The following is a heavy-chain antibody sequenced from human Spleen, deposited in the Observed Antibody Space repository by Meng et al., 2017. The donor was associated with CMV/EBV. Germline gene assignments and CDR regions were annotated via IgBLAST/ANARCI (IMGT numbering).Heavy chain of an antibody. V-gene: IGHV5-51*01. Sequence: GESLKISCKGFGYSFTSHWIGWVRQMPGKGPEWMGIIYPNDSDTRYSPSFQGQVTISADKSISTAYLQWSSLKASDTAMYYCATRVWIFGVVIRDAFDIWGQGTMVTVSS. CDR3: ATRVWIFGVVIRDAFDI. CDR1: GYSFTSHW. J-gene: IGHJ3*02. D-gene: IGHD3-3*01. CDR2: IYPNDSDT.